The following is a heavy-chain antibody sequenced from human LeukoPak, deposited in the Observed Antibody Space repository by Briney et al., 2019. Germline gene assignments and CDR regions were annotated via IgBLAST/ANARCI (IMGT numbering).Heavy chain of an antibody. CDR1: GYTFSNYG. CDR3: ARGLIAYCGGDCQPVDY. D-gene: IGHD2-21*02. J-gene: IGHJ4*02. CDR2: ISAYNGNT. Sequence: ASVKVSCKASGYTFSNYGISWVRQAPGQGLEWMGWISAYNGNTNYAQKLQGRVTMTTDTSTSTAYMELRSLRSDDTAVYYCARGLIAYCGGDCQPVDYWGQGTLVTVSS. V-gene: IGHV1-18*01.